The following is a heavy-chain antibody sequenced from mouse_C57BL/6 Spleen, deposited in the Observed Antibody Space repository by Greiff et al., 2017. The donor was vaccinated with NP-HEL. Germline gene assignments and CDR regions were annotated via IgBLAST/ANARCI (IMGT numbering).Heavy chain of an antibody. D-gene: IGHD2-4*01. CDR3: ARHDYEAWFAY. V-gene: IGHV5-2*03. J-gene: IGHJ3*01. Sequence: EVKVEESGGGLVQPGESLKLSCESNEYEFPSHDMSWVRKTPEKRLELVAAINSDGGSTYYPDTLERRFIISRDNTKKTLYLQMSSLRSEDTALYYCARHDYEAWFAYWGQGTLVTVSA. CDR1: EYEFPSHD. CDR2: INSDGGST.